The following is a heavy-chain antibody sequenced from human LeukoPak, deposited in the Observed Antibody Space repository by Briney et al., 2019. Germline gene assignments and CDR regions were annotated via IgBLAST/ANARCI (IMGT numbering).Heavy chain of an antibody. J-gene: IGHJ4*02. CDR3: ARDSSGYYGYFDY. CDR1: GYTFTGYY. CDR2: INPNSGGT. D-gene: IGHD3-22*01. V-gene: IGHV1-2*02. Sequence: ASVKVSCKASGYTFTGYYMHWVRQAPGQGLEWMGWINPNSGGTNYAQKFQGRVTMTRDTSISTAYMELSRLRSDDTAVYYCARDSSGYYGYFDYWGQGTLVTVSS.